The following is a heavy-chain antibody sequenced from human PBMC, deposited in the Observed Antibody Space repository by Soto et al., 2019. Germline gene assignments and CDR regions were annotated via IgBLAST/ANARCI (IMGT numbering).Heavy chain of an antibody. D-gene: IGHD2-15*01. CDR3: ARVRSGGPLGNYYYYMDV. Sequence: SETLSLTCTVSGGFISSGGFYWSWIRQHPGKGLEWIGYISYSGGTYYNPSLKSRLIISVDTSKTQFSLKLNSVTAADTAVYLCARVRSGGPLGNYYYYMDVWGKGTTVTVSS. CDR2: ISYSGGT. CDR1: GGFISSGGFY. V-gene: IGHV4-31*03. J-gene: IGHJ6*03.